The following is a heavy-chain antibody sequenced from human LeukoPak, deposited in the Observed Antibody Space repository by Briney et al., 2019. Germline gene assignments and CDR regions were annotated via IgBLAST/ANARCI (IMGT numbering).Heavy chain of an antibody. CDR1: GGSISSYY. V-gene: IGHV4-59*01. J-gene: IGHJ4*02. CDR3: ARGEPNYYDSSGYDY. Sequence: SETLSLTCTVSGGSISSYYWSWIRQPPGKGLEWIGYIYYSGSTNYNPSLKSRVTISVDTSKNQFSLKLSSVIAADTAVYYCARGEPNYYDSSGYDYWGQGTLVTVSS. D-gene: IGHD3-22*01. CDR2: IYYSGST.